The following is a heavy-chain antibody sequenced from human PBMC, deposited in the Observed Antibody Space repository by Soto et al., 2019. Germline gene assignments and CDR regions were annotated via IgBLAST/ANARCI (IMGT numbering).Heavy chain of an antibody. Sequence: VSVKVSCKASGYNFNTYGISWVRQAPGQGLEWMGWISAFNGDTKSSQNVQDRLTMTTDTSTSTAYMELRSLTSADTAVYYCARDRSHYDSKDXWGQGTRATVSX. CDR3: ARDRSHYDSKDX. D-gene: IGHD3-22*01. V-gene: IGHV1-18*01. CDR1: GYNFNTYG. J-gene: IGHJ6*01. CDR2: ISAFNGDT.